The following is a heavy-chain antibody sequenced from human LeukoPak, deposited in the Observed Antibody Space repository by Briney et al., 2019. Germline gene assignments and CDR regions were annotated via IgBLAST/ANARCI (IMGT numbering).Heavy chain of an antibody. CDR1: GFTVSSNY. CDR2: IYSGGST. V-gene: IGHV3-53*01. CDR3: ASGRNLDAFDI. Sequence: HPGGSLRLSCAASGFTVSSNYMSWVRQAPGKGLEWVSVIYSGGSTYYADSVKGRFTISRDNSKNTLYLQMNSLRAEDTAVYYCASGRNLDAFDIWGQGTMVTVSS. J-gene: IGHJ3*02. D-gene: IGHD1-1*01.